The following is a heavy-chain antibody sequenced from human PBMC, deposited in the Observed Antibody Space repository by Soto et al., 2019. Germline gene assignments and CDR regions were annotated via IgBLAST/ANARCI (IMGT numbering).Heavy chain of an antibody. D-gene: IGHD5-12*01. CDR1: GGTFSSYT. V-gene: IGHV1-69*02. J-gene: IGHJ6*03. CDR2: IIPILGIA. CDR3: ASNGGCSGYDTSMDV. Sequence: QVQLVQSGAEVKKPGSSVKVSCKASGGTFSSYTISWVRQAPGQGLEWMGRIIPILGIANYAQKFQGRVTITADKSTSTAYMELSSLRSEDTAVYYCASNGGCSGYDTSMDVWGKGTTVTVSS.